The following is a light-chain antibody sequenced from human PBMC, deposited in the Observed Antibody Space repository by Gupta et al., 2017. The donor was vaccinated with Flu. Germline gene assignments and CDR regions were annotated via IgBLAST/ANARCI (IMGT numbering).Light chain of an antibody. Sequence: QSVRTQPPSASGSPGQRVTISCSGSTSNIGSDYVCWYQQHPGTAPKLLIYRNNQRPSGIPDRFSGSNSGTSASLTITGLRAEDEADYYCAAGDDSRSVWVFGGGTKLTVL. CDR3: AAGDDSRSVWV. CDR2: RNN. V-gene: IGLV1-47*01. CDR1: TSNIGSDY. J-gene: IGLJ3*02.